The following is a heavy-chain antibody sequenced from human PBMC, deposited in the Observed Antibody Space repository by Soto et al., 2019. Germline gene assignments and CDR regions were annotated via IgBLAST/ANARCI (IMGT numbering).Heavy chain of an antibody. Sequence: ASVKVSCKASGYTFTSYGISWVRQAPGQGLEWMGWMSANNGNTNYAQKLQGRVTMTRNTSTSTAYMELSSLRSEDTAVYYCARGLFSGWYVDWFDPWGQGTLVTVSS. CDR2: MSANNGNT. CDR3: ARGLFSGWYVDWFDP. CDR1: GYTFTSYG. J-gene: IGHJ5*02. D-gene: IGHD6-19*01. V-gene: IGHV1-18*01.